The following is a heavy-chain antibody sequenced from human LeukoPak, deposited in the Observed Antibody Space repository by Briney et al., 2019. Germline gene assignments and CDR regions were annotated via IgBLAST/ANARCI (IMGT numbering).Heavy chain of an antibody. CDR3: ARDLGHELKYCSGGSCTYYYYYYGMDV. V-gene: IGHV4-34*01. J-gene: IGHJ6*02. D-gene: IGHD2-15*01. CDR2: INHSGST. Sequence: PSETLSLTCAVYGGSFSGYYWSWIRQPPGKGLEWIGEINHSGSTNYNPSLKSRVTISVDTSKNQFSLKLSSVTAADTAVYYCARDLGHELKYCSGGSCTYYYYYYGMDVWGQGTTVTVSS. CDR1: GGSFSGYY.